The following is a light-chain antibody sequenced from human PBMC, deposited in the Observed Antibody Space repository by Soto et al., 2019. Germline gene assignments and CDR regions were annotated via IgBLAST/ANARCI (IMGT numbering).Light chain of an antibody. CDR1: QSVSSN. CDR3: QQYNNWPNT. J-gene: IGKJ2*01. Sequence: EIVMTQSPATLSVSPGERATLSCRASQSVSSNLAWYQQKPGQAPRLLIYGASTRATGIPARFSGSGSGTEFPLTISSLKSEDFAVYYCQQYNNWPNTFGQGTKLEIK. V-gene: IGKV3-15*01. CDR2: GAS.